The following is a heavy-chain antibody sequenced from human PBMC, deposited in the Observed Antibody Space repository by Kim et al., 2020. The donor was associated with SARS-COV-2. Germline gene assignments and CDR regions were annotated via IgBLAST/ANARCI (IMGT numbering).Heavy chain of an antibody. J-gene: IGHJ6*02. Sequence: YADSLRARFTISSDNAKNSLYLQVIGLRAEDTGVYYCARDFRPFYYSGMDVWGHGTTVTVSS. V-gene: IGHV3-11*04. CDR3: ARDFRPFYYSGMDV. D-gene: IGHD3-10*01.